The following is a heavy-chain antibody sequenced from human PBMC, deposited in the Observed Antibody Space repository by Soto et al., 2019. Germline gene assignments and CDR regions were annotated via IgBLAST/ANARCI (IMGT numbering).Heavy chain of an antibody. V-gene: IGHV1-69*05. Sequence: QVQLVQSGAEVKKPGSSVKVSCKASGGTFTSYAISWVRQAPGQGLEWMGGIIPIFGTADYAQKFQGRVTLTXXXSXSTDYMELSSLRSEDTAVYYCAPQVIPYYCYYGMHVWGQGTTVTVSS. D-gene: IGHD2-2*01. J-gene: IGHJ6*02. CDR2: IIPIFGTA. CDR3: APQVIPYYCYYGMHV. CDR1: GGTFTSYA.